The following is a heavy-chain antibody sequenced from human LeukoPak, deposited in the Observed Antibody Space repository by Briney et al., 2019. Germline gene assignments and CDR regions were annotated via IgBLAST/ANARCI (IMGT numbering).Heavy chain of an antibody. CDR3: ARDRSAAVFGVVRRNKVGTLDV. CDR2: ISSTSSTI. V-gene: IGHV3-48*01. CDR1: GFTFSSYS. J-gene: IGHJ6*04. Sequence: GGSLRLSCAASGFTFSSYSMNWVRQAPGKGLEWVSYISSTSSTIYYVDSVKGRFTISRDNAKNSLYLQMNSLRAEDTAVYYCARDRSAAVFGVVRRNKVGTLDVWGKGATVIVSS. D-gene: IGHD3-3*01.